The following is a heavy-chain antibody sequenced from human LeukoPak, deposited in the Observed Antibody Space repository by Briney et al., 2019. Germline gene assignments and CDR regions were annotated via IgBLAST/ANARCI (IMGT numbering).Heavy chain of an antibody. CDR3: ARAGDVGVVDY. CDR1: GFTYTNFR. D-gene: IGHD1-26*01. J-gene: IGHJ4*02. CDR2: IDEGGSEK. Sequence: GGSLRLSCADSGFTYTNFRMRWLRQAPGKGLVGVANIDEGGSEKYHVDSVKGRFTISRKNAKKSLYLQMNSLRGDDTAVYYCARAGDVGVVDYWGQGTLVTVSS. V-gene: IGHV3-7*01.